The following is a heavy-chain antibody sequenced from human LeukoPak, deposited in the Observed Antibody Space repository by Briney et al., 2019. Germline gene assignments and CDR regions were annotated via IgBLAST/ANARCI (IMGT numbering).Heavy chain of an antibody. CDR3: ARDFYDDGSGHYYFDY. J-gene: IGHJ4*02. CDR2: IKQDGSEK. V-gene: IGHV3-7*01. D-gene: IGHD3-10*01. CDR1: GFTFSSYS. Sequence: GGSLRLSCAASGFTFSSYSMNWVRQAPGKGLEWVANIKQDGSEKYYVDSVKGRFTISRDNAMNSLYLQMNSLRAEDTAVYYCARDFYDDGSGHYYFDYWGQGTLVTVSS.